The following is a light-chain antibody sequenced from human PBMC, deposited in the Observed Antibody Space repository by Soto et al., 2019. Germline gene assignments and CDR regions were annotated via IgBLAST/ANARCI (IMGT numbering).Light chain of an antibody. V-gene: IGLV2-11*01. Sequence: QSALTQPRSVSGSPGQSVIISCTGTSSDVGYYNYVSWYQHHPGKAPKVMIYDVTKRPSGVPDRFSGSKSGNTASLTISGLQAEDEAEYYCCSFAGTYMQWVFGGGTKVTVL. CDR3: CSFAGTYMQWV. CDR2: DVT. CDR1: SSDVGYYNY. J-gene: IGLJ3*02.